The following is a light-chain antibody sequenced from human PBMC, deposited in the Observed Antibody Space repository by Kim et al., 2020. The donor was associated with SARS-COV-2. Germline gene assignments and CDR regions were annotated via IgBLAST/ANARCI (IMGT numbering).Light chain of an antibody. CDR1: QSINSW. J-gene: IGKJ2*01. CDR3: QQYGTYST. CDR2: DAS. V-gene: IGKV1-5*01. Sequence: DIQMTQSPSTLSASVGDRVTITCRASQSINSWLAWYQQKPGKAPKLLISDASNLESGVPSRFSGSGSGTEFTLTISSLQPDDFATYYYQQYGTYSTFGQGTKVDIK.